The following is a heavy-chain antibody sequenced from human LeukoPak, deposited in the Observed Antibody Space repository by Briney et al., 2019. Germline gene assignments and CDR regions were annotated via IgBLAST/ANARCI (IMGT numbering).Heavy chain of an antibody. J-gene: IGHJ6*03. Sequence: GGSLRLSCAASGFTFSSYWMSWVRQAPGKGLEWVANIKQDGSEKYYVDSVKGRFTISRDNAKNSLYLQMNSLRAEDTAVYYCAREERFGEYYYYYYYMDVWGKGTTVTVSS. D-gene: IGHD3-10*01. CDR2: IKQDGSEK. CDR1: GFTFSSYW. V-gene: IGHV3-7*01. CDR3: AREERFGEYYYYYYYMDV.